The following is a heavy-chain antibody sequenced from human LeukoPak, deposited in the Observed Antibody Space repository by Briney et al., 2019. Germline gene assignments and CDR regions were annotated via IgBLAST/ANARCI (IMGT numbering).Heavy chain of an antibody. V-gene: IGHV3-7*01. CDR2: KKQDGTDK. CDR3: ARQYTSSWYALGYLDY. J-gene: IGHJ4*02. CDR1: GCTFSSYW. D-gene: IGHD6-13*01. Sequence: GGSLRLSWAASGCTFSSYWMTWVRQAPGKGLGWVAKKKQDGTDKYYVDSVKGRFTISRDNAKNSLYLQMNSLRVDDTALYYCARQYTSSWYALGYLDYWGQRTLVTVSS.